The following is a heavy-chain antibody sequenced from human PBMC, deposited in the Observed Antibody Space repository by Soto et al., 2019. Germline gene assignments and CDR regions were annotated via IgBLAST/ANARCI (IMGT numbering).Heavy chain of an antibody. D-gene: IGHD6-13*01. CDR3: ARFFGEYSSSLYWFDP. CDR1: AGSISSGGYY. V-gene: IGHV4-31*03. J-gene: IGHJ5*02. CDR2: IYYSGST. Sequence: PSLTFTVSAGSISSGGYYWSWIRQHPGKGLEWIGYIYYSGSTYYNPSLKSRVTISVDTSKNQFSLKLSSVTAADTAVYYCARFFGEYSSSLYWFDPWGQGTPVPVSS.